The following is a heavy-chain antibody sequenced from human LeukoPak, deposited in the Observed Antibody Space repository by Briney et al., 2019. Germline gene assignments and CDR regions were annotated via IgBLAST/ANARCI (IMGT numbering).Heavy chain of an antibody. CDR2: IYYSGST. Sequence: SETLSLTCAVSGGSISSYYWSWIRQPPGKGLEWIGYIYYSGSTNYNPSLKSRLTMSVDTSKNQFSLRLSSVTAADTAVYYCARDVEFRYGGYEVGTFDIWGQGTLVTVSS. D-gene: IGHD5-12*01. V-gene: IGHV4-59*01. CDR3: ARDVEFRYGGYEVGTFDI. J-gene: IGHJ3*02. CDR1: GGSISSYY.